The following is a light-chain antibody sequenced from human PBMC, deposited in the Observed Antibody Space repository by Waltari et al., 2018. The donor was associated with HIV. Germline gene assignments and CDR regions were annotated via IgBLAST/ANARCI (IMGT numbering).Light chain of an antibody. CDR1: QDISNY. Sequence: DIQMTQSPSSLSASVGDRVTITCQASQDISNYLNGYQQKPGKAPKLLIYDASNLGTGVPITVSGSGSGTDFTLTISSLQPEDIATYYCQQYENRPRRYTFGPGTRVEIK. CDR3: QQYENRPRRYT. V-gene: IGKV1-33*01. J-gene: IGKJ3*01. CDR2: DAS.